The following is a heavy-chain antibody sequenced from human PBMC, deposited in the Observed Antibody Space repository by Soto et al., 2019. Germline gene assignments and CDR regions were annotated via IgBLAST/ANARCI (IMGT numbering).Heavy chain of an antibody. D-gene: IGHD3-22*01. CDR3: ARLALYDSSGYYPHNDY. V-gene: IGHV4-31*03. J-gene: IGHJ4*02. CDR2: IYYSGST. Sequence: PSETLSLTCTVSGGSISSGGYYWSWIRQHPGKGLEWIGYIYYSGSTYYNPSLKSRVTISVDTSKNQFSLKLSSVTAADTAVYYCARLALYDSSGYYPHNDYWGQGTLVTVSS. CDR1: GGSISSGGYY.